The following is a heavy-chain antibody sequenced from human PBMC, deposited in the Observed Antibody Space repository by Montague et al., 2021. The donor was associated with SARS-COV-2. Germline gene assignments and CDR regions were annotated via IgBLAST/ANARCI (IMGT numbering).Heavy chain of an antibody. Sequence: PALVKPTQILTLTCTLSGFSLSTSGMCVSWIRQPPGKALEWLARIDWDDDKYYSTSLKTRLTISKDTSKNQVVLTMTNMDPVDTATYYCARETGTTVSLDYWGQGTLVTVSS. J-gene: IGHJ4*02. CDR3: ARETGTTVSLDY. CDR1: GFSLSTSGMC. D-gene: IGHD1-7*01. CDR2: IDWDDDK. V-gene: IGHV2-70*11.